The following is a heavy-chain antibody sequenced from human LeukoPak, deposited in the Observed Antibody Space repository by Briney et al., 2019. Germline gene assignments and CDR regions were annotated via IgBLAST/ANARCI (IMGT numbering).Heavy chain of an antibody. CDR1: GFTFSSYG. D-gene: IGHD4-17*01. V-gene: IGHV3-NL1*01. Sequence: GGSLRLSCAASGFTFSSYGMHWVRQAPGKGLEWVSAISHSGGSTYHADSVKGRFTISRDNAKNSLYLQMNSLRAEDTAVYYCARDHYGAAFDIWGQGTMVTVSS. CDR2: ISHSGGST. J-gene: IGHJ3*02. CDR3: ARDHYGAAFDI.